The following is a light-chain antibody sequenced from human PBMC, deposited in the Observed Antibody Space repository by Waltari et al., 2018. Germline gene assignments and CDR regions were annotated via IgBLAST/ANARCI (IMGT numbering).Light chain of an antibody. CDR3: QQYGTSPT. CDR2: GAS. J-gene: IGKJ4*01. CDR1: QSVSSVS. Sequence: EIVLTQSPGTLSLSPWERATLSCRASQSVSSVSVAWYQQKSGQTPRIIIYGASTRASGIPDRFSGSGSGTDFTLTSSSLEPEDFAVYHCQQYGTSPTFGGGTRVEIK. V-gene: IGKV3-20*01.